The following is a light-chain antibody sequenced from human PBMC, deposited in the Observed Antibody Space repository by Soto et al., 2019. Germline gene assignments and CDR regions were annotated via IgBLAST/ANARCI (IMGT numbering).Light chain of an antibody. CDR2: GVT. J-gene: IGLJ1*01. V-gene: IGLV2-8*01. CDR3: SSYTTNSTPYV. Sequence: QSALTQPPSASGSPGQSVTISCTGTTSDVGAYTYVSWYQQHPGNAPKLLIYGVTERPSGVPDRFSGSKSGNTASLTVSGLQTEDEADYYCSSYTTNSTPYVFGTGTKLTVL. CDR1: TSDVGAYTY.